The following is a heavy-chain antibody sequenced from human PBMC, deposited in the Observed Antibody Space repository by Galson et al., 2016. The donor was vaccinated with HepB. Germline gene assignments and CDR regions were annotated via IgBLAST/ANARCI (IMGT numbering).Heavy chain of an antibody. V-gene: IGHV2-5*02. Sequence: PALVKPTQTLTLTCTLSGFSLRSNDVGVAWTRQAPGKALEWLTIIYWDGEKKYIPSLRGRLPITEDTPKNQVVLTLTNVDSLDTGTYYCARRPGRGDGSAFDLWGRGTLVTVSS. CDR3: ARRPGRGDGSAFDL. J-gene: IGHJ2*01. CDR2: IYWDGEK. CDR1: GFSLRSNDVG. D-gene: IGHD5-24*01.